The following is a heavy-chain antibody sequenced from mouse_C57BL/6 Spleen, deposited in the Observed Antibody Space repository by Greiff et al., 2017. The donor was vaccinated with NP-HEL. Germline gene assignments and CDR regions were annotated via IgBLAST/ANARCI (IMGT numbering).Heavy chain of an antibody. CDR2: IYPGSGST. CDR1: GYTFTSYW. Sequence: QVQLQQPGAELVKPGASVKMSCKASGYTFTSYWITWVKQRPGQGLEWIGDIYPGSGSTNYNEKFKSKATLTVDTSSSTAYMQLSSLTSEDAAVYYCARYGKDYYAMDYWGQGTSVTVSS. CDR3: ARYGKDYYAMDY. J-gene: IGHJ4*01. D-gene: IGHD1-1*01. V-gene: IGHV1-55*01.